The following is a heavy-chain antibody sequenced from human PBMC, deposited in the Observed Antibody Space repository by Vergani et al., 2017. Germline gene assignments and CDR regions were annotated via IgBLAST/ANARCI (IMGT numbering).Heavy chain of an antibody. Sequence: EVQLVESGGGLVQPGRSLRLSCAASGFIFDDFAMHWVRQAPGKGLEWVSHISWNSGNIAYADSVKGRFTISRDNAKNSLYLQMNSLRPEDTALYYCAKEMRIKYYYYYGMDVWGQGTTVTVSS. J-gene: IGHJ6*02. CDR2: ISWNSGNI. CDR3: AKEMRIKYYYYYGMDV. V-gene: IGHV3-9*01. CDR1: GFIFDDFA.